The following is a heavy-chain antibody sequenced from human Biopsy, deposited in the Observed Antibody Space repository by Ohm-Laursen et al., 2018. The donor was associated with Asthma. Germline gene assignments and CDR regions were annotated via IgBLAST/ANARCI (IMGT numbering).Heavy chain of an antibody. V-gene: IGHV1-69*04. J-gene: IGHJ4*02. CDR1: GGSFSNFA. CDR3: ARSYDSDSYPDLVLDY. Sequence: GASVKVSCKASGGSFSNFAFRWVRQAPGHGLEWMGTILTKFDITSYAEKFQGRVTITADKSTSTTYMELSRLRSEDTAVYYCARSYDSDSYPDLVLDYWGQGTLVTVSS. CDR2: ILTKFDIT. D-gene: IGHD3-10*01.